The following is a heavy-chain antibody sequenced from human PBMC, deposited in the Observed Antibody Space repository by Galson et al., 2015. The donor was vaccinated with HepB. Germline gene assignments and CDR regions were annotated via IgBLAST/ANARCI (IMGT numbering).Heavy chain of an antibody. CDR3: AKDPWGYSSGWNDY. CDR1: GFTFSSYA. D-gene: IGHD6-19*01. J-gene: IGHJ4*02. Sequence: SLRLSCAAAGFTFSSYAMSWVRQAPGKGLEWVSVISGSGGSTYYADSVKGRFTISRDNSKNTLYLQMNSLRAEDTALYYCAKDPWGYSSGWNDYWGQGTLVIVSS. V-gene: IGHV3-23*01. CDR2: ISGSGGST.